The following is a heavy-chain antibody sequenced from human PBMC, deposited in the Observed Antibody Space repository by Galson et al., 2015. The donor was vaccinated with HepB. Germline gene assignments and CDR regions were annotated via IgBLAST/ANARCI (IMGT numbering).Heavy chain of an antibody. V-gene: IGHV3-74*01. CDR1: GFTFSGYW. CDR3: ARSRVERTVAGTFDS. J-gene: IGHJ4*02. CDR2: INDDGSST. Sequence: SLRLSCAASGFTFSGYWMHWVRQVPGKGLVWVSRINDDGSSTTYADSVKGRFTISRDSAKNTLFLQMNSLRAEDTAVYYCARSRVERTVAGTFDSWGQGTLVTVSS. D-gene: IGHD6-19*01.